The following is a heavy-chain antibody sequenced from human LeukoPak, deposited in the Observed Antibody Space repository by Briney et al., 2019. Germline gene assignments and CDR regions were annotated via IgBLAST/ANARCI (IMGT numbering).Heavy chain of an antibody. J-gene: IGHJ5*02. CDR2: INHSGST. V-gene: IGHV4-34*01. CDR3: ARVSYGAGSYFITA. Sequence: RPSETLSLTCAVYGGSFSGYYWSGIRQPPGKGLEWIGEINHSGSTNYNPSLKSRVTISVDTSKNQFSLKLSSVTAADTAVYYCARVSYGAGSYFITAWGQGTLVTVSS. D-gene: IGHD3-10*01. CDR1: GGSFSGYY.